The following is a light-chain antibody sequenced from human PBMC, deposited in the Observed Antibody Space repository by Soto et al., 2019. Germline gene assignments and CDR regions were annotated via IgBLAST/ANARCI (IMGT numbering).Light chain of an antibody. V-gene: IGLV2-11*01. CDR3: WSYAGSYTWV. J-gene: IGLJ3*02. Sequence: QSALTQPRSVSGSPGQSVTISCTGTSSDVGDYNYVSWYQQYPGKAPKVVISDVSRRPSGVPERFSGFKSGNTASLTISGLQAEDEADYYCWSYAGSYTWVFGGGTKLTVL. CDR1: SSDVGDYNY. CDR2: DVS.